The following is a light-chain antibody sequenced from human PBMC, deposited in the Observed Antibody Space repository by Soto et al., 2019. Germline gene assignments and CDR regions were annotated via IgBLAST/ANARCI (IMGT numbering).Light chain of an antibody. J-gene: IGLJ3*02. CDR1: SSDVGAFNY. Sequence: QSVLTQPASVSGSPGQSITISCTGTSSDVGAFNYVSWYQHHPGKAPKLMIFDVSNRPSGVSSRFSGSKSANTASLTISGLQAEDEADYYCSSHSRISTLVFGGGTQLTVL. CDR3: SSHSRISTLV. CDR2: DVS. V-gene: IGLV2-14*03.